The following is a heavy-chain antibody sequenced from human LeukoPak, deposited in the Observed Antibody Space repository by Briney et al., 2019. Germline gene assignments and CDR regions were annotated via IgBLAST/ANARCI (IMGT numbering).Heavy chain of an antibody. V-gene: IGHV3-53*01. CDR2: MYSGGST. J-gene: IGHJ4*02. Sequence: GGSLSLSCAASGFTVSSNYMSWVRQAPGKGLEGVSVMYSGGSTYYADSVKGRFTISRDNSKNTLYLQMNSLRAEDTAVYYCARRSCSGGSCYFDYWGQGTLVTVSS. CDR1: GFTVSSNY. CDR3: ARRSCSGGSCYFDY. D-gene: IGHD2-15*01.